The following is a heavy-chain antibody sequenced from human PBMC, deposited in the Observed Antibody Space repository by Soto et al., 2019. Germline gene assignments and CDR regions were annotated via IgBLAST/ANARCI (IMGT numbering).Heavy chain of an antibody. V-gene: IGHV4-34*01. J-gene: IGHJ6*02. CDR3: ARVRAVVTPRDYYYYGMDV. D-gene: IGHD2-15*01. CDR2: INHSGST. CDR1: GGSFSGYY. Sequence: PSETLSLTCAVYGGSFSGYYWSWIRQPPGKGLEWIGEINHSGSTNYNPSLKSRVTISVDTSKNQFSLKLSSVTAADTAVYYCARVRAVVTPRDYYYYGMDVWGQGTTVTVSS.